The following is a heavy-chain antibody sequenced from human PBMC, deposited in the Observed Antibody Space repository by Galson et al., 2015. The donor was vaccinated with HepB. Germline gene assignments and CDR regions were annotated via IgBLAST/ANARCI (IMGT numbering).Heavy chain of an antibody. V-gene: IGHV4-39*07. CDR3: ARGYYDFWSGYYAYFDY. Sequence: LRLSCAASGFTFSNYNMNWVRQAPGKGLEWIGSIYYSGSTYYNPSLKSRVTISVDKSKNQFSLKLSSVTAADTAVYYCARGYYDFWSGYYAYFDYWGQGTLVTVSS. CDR1: GFTFSNYN. J-gene: IGHJ4*02. CDR2: IYYSGST. D-gene: IGHD3-3*01.